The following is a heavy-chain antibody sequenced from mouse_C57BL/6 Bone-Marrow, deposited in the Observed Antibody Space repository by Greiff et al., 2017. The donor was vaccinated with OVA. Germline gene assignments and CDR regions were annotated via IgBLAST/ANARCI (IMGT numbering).Heavy chain of an antibody. V-gene: IGHV5-17*01. CDR3: ARRITTVVASGVDY. J-gene: IGHJ4*01. Sequence: DVKLVESGGGLVKPGGSLKLSCAASGFTFSDSGMHWVRQAPEKGLEWVAYISSGSSTIYYADTVKGRFTISRDNAKNTLFLQMTSLRSEDTAMYYCARRITTVVASGVDYWGQGTSVTVSS. CDR2: ISSGSSTI. CDR1: GFTFSDSG. D-gene: IGHD1-1*01.